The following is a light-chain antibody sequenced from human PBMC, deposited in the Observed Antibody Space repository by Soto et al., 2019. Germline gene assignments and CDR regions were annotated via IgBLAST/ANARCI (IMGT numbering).Light chain of an antibody. J-gene: IGKJ1*01. CDR3: QQYDTYPWT. CDR2: DAS. Sequence: DIQMTQSPTTLSASVGDRVIITCRASQWMSAWLAWYQQKPGKAPTLLIYDASSMENGVPTRFSGSGSGTDFTLTISSLQPDDFATYYCQQYDTYPWTFGQGTKVEIK. V-gene: IGKV1-5*01. CDR1: QWMSAW.